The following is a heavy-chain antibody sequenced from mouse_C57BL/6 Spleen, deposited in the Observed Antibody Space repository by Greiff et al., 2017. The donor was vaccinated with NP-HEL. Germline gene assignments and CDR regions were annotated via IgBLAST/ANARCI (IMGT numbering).Heavy chain of an antibody. D-gene: IGHD2-4*01. CDR3: AREDYVAYYAMDY. Sequence: QVQLQQPGAELVKPGASVKMSCKASGYTFTSYWITWVKQRPGQGLEWIGDIYPGSGSTNYNEKFKSKATLTVDTSSSTAYMQLSSLTSEDSAVYYCAREDYVAYYAMDYWGQGTSVTVSS. J-gene: IGHJ4*01. CDR2: IYPGSGST. CDR1: GYTFTSYW. V-gene: IGHV1-55*01.